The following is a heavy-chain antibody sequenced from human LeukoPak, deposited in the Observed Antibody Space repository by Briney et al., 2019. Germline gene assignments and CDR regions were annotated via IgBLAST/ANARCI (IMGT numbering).Heavy chain of an antibody. V-gene: IGHV3-7*03. CDR2: IKQDGSEK. CDR3: ARKGIFGVVINAFDI. Sequence: QPGGSLRLSCAASGFTFSSYWMSWVRQAPGKGLEWVANIKQDGSEKYYVDSVKGRFTISRDNAKNSLYLQMNSLRAEDTAIYYCARKGIFGVVINAFDIWGQGTMVTVSS. CDR1: GFTFSSYW. D-gene: IGHD3-3*01. J-gene: IGHJ3*02.